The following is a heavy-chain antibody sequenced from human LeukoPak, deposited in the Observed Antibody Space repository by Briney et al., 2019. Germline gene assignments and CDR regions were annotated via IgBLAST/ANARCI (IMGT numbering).Heavy chain of an antibody. D-gene: IGHD2-15*01. CDR1: GGSFSSCRYY. J-gene: IGHJ3*02. Sequence: SETLSLTCTVSGGSFSSCRYYWGWIRQPPGKGLEWIGSIYYSGSTHYNPSLKSRVTISKDTSKNQFSLKLSSVTAEDTAVYSWARPIKFDCSGGSCYGVPADAFDIWGQGTMVTVSS. CDR2: IYYSGST. V-gene: IGHV4-39*01. CDR3: ARPIKFDCSGGSCYGVPADAFDI.